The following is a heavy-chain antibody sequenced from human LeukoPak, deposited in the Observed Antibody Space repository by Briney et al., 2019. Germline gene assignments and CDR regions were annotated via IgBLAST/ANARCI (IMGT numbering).Heavy chain of an antibody. V-gene: IGHV6-1*01. CDR3: ARGYSSGWYDDYYYYYMDV. Sequence: SQTLSLTCAISGDSVSSNSAAWNWIRQSPSRGLEWLGRTYYRSKWYNDYAVSVKSRITINPDTSKNQFSLQLNSVTPEDTAVYYCARGYSSGWYDDYYYYYMDVWGKGTTVTVSS. J-gene: IGHJ6*03. CDR1: GDSVSSNSAA. CDR2: TYYRSKWYN. D-gene: IGHD6-19*01.